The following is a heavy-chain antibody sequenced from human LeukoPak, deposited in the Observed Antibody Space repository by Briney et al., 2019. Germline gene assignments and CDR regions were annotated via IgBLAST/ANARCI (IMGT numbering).Heavy chain of an antibody. CDR1: GFTFDDYA. CDR2: ISWNSGSI. J-gene: IGHJ6*02. CDR3: AKGTYYYDSSGYYPDYYYGMDV. V-gene: IGHV3-9*01. Sequence: PGRSLRLSCAASGFTFDDYAMHWVRQAPGKGLEWVSGISWNSGSIGYADSVKGRFTISRDNAKNSLYLQTNSLRAEDTALYYCAKGTYYYDSSGYYPDYYYGMDVWGQGTTVTVSS. D-gene: IGHD3-22*01.